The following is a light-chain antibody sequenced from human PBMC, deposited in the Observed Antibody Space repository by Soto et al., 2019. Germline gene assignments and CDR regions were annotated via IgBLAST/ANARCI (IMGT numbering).Light chain of an antibody. CDR1: QSVRSGH. V-gene: IGKV3-20*01. CDR2: DAS. J-gene: IGKJ3*01. Sequence: ESVLTQSPGTLSLSPGDRATLSCRASQSVRSGHLAWYQQKPGQAPRLVIYDASTRATGIPDRFSGGGSGTDFTLTINSLQPEDVAIYFCQQTYTIPRGFSFGPGTKVGIK. CDR3: QQTYTIPRGFS.